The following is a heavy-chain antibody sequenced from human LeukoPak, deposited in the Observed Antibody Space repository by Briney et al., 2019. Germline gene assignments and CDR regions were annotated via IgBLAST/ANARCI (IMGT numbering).Heavy chain of an antibody. CDR2: ISAYNGNT. CDR1: GYTFTSYG. Sequence: ASVKVSCKASGYTFTSYGISWVRQAPGQGLEWMGWISAYNGNTNYAQKLQGRVTMTTDTSTSTAYMELRSLRSDDTAVYYCASVTRYCSSTSCPKYFDYWGQGTLVTVPS. V-gene: IGHV1-18*01. CDR3: ASVTRYCSSTSCPKYFDY. D-gene: IGHD2-2*01. J-gene: IGHJ4*02.